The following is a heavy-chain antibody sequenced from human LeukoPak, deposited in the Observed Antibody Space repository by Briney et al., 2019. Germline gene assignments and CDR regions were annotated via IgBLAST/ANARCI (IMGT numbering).Heavy chain of an antibody. CDR2: LSPDGSST. CDR1: GFTFSSYW. D-gene: IGHD2-15*01. CDR3: ARDFVYCSGGSCYSGDWYYFDY. Sequence: PGGSLRLSCAASGFTFSSYWMQWVRQAPGKGLVWVSRLSPDGSSTTSADSVKGRFTISRDNAKNSLYLQMNSLRAEDTAVYYCARDFVYCSGGSCYSGDWYYFDYWGQGTLVTVSS. V-gene: IGHV3-74*01. J-gene: IGHJ4*02.